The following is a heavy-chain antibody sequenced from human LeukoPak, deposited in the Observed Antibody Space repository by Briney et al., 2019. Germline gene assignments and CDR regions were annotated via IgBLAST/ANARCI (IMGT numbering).Heavy chain of an antibody. D-gene: IGHD4-17*01. CDR1: GGTFSSYA. J-gene: IGHJ5*02. CDR3: ARVTTVTTSPWSWGPKKIGQEVNWFDP. Sequence: ASVKVSCKASGGTFSSYAISWVRQAPGQGLEWMGWIRNDNGNREYARKIQGRVSMTRDTSTSTAYMELRSLISDDTAVYYCARVTTVTTSPWSWGPKKIGQEVNWFDPWGQGTLVTVSS. V-gene: IGHV1-18*01. CDR2: IRNDNGNR.